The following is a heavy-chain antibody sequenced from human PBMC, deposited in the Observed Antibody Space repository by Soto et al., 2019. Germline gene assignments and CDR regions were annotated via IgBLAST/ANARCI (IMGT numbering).Heavy chain of an antibody. CDR3: ARGEVVASNWFDP. J-gene: IGHJ5*02. V-gene: IGHV4-31*03. CDR1: GGSIIDSGSFY. Sequence: QVQMQESGPGQVKPSQTLYLTCSVSGGSIIDSGSFYWNWIRQHPGKGLEWIGYIYYSGSTYYNRSLKSRATISLDTSKNQFSLKLTSVTAADTAIYYCARGEVVASNWFDPWGQGTLVTVSS. D-gene: IGHD2-15*01. CDR2: IYYSGST.